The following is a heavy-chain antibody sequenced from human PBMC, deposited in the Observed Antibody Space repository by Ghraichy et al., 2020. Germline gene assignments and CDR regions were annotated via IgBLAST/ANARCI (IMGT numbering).Heavy chain of an antibody. CDR1: GFTVSSNY. CDR2: IYSGGST. D-gene: IGHD4-17*01. Sequence: LSLTCAASGFTVSSNYMSWVRQAPGKGLEWVSVIYSGGSTYYADSVKGRFTISRDNSKNTLYLQMNSLRAEDTAVYYCARGGATVTTGSGDAFDIWGQGTMVTVSS. CDR3: ARGGATVTTGSGDAFDI. J-gene: IGHJ3*02. V-gene: IGHV3-53*01.